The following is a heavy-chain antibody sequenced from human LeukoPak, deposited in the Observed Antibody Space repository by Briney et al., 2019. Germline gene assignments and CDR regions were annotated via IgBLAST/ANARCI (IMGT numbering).Heavy chain of an antibody. V-gene: IGHV4-30-2*01. CDR1: GGSISSGGYS. CDR3: AGGKYSMVRGVIIDYFDY. CDR2: IYHSGST. J-gene: IGHJ4*02. D-gene: IGHD3-10*01. Sequence: SQTLSLTCAVSGGSISSGGYSWSWIRQPPGKGLEWIGYIYHSGSTYYNPSLKSRVPISVDRSKNQFSLKLSSVTAADTAVYYCAGGKYSMVRGVIIDYFDYWGQGTLVTVSS.